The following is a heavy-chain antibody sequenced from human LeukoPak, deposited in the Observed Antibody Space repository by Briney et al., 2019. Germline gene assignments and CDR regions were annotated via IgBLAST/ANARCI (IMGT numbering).Heavy chain of an antibody. CDR3: TRDRIMTDF. Sequence: PGGSLRLSCTASGFTFGDYSMTWFRQAPGKGLEWVSFIRNKASGGTTEHAASVRGRFTTSRDDSKSIDYLQMNSLKTEDTALYYCTRDRIMTDFWGQGTLVTVSS. D-gene: IGHD2-15*01. J-gene: IGHJ4*02. CDR2: IRNKASGGTT. CDR1: GFTFGDYS. V-gene: IGHV3-49*03.